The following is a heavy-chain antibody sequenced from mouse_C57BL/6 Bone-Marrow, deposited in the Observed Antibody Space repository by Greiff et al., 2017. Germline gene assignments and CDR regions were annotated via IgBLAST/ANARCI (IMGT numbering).Heavy chain of an antibody. CDR1: GYTFTSYW. V-gene: IGHV1-69*01. CDR2: IDPSDSST. J-gene: IGHJ2*01. Sequence: VQLQQPGAELVMPGPSVKLSCKASGYTFTSYWMHWVQQRPGQGLEWLGEIDPSDSSTNYNQKFTGKSTLTVDKSSSTAYMQLSSLTSEDSAVYYCAREDYYGSSLDDWGQGTTLTVSS. D-gene: IGHD1-1*01. CDR3: AREDYYGSSLDD.